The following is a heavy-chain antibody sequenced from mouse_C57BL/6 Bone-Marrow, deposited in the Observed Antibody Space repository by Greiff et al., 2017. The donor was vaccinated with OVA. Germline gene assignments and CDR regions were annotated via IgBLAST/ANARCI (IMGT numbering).Heavy chain of an antibody. D-gene: IGHD1-1*01. V-gene: IGHV1-26*01. CDR2: INPNNGGT. Sequence: VQLQQSGPELVKPGASVKISCKASGYTFTDYYMNWVKQSHGKSLEWIGDINPNNGGTSYNQKFKGKATLTVDKSSSTAYMELRSLTSEDSAVYYCAGLDYGSSSGFAYWGQGTLVTVSA. CDR3: AGLDYGSSSGFAY. CDR1: GYTFTDYY. J-gene: IGHJ3*01.